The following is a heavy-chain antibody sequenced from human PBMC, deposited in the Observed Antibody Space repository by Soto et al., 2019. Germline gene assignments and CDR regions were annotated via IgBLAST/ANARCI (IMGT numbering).Heavy chain of an antibody. CDR1: GFTFSSYS. V-gene: IGHV3-21*01. CDR2: ISSSSSYI. D-gene: IGHD3-22*01. CDR3: ARPASSGYAHDAFDI. Sequence: GGSLRLSCAASGFTFSSYSMNWVRQSPGKGLEWVSSISSSSSYIYYADSVKGRFTISRDNAKNSLYLQMNSLRAEDTAVYYCARPASSGYAHDAFDIWGQGTMVTVSS. J-gene: IGHJ3*02.